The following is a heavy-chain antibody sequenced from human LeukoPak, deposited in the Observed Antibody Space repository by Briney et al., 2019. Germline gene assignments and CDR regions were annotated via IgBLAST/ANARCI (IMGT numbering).Heavy chain of an antibody. CDR3: ARFGLGKHIEVAGIPFDI. CDR2: ISAYNGNT. D-gene: IGHD6-19*01. V-gene: IGHV1-18*01. J-gene: IGHJ3*02. Sequence: ASVTVSCTASGYTFTSYGITWVRQAPGQGLEWMGWISAYNGNTNYAQKLQGRVTMTTDTSTSTAYMELRSLRSDDTALYYCARFGLGKHIEVAGIPFDIWGQGTMVTVSS. CDR1: GYTFTSYG.